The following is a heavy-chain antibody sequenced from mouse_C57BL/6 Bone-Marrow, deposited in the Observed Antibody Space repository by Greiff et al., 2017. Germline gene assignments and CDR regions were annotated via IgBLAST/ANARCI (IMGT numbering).Heavy chain of an antibody. J-gene: IGHJ3*01. CDR1: GFTFSSYA. CDR3: ARSWFAY. V-gene: IGHV5-4*03. Sequence: DVMLVESGGGLVKPGGSLKLSCAASGFTFSSYAMSWVRQTPEKRLEWVATISDGGSYTYYPDNVKGRFTISRDNAKNNLYLQMSHLKSEDTAMYYCARSWFAYWGQGTLVTVSA. CDR2: ISDGGSYT.